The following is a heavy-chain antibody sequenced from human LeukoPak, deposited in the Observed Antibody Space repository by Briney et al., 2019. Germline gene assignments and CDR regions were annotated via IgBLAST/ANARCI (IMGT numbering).Heavy chain of an antibody. Sequence: GGSLRLSCVASEFTFSRYTMNWVRQAPGKGLEWVSSISSSSSHINYGDSVKGRFTISRGNAKNSLYLQMNSLRADDTAVYYCASDIVIVPAAMNYDYYYMDVWGKGTTVTVSS. CDR3: ASDIVIVPAAMNYDYYYMDV. V-gene: IGHV3-21*01. CDR2: ISSSSSHI. CDR1: EFTFSRYT. D-gene: IGHD2-2*01. J-gene: IGHJ6*03.